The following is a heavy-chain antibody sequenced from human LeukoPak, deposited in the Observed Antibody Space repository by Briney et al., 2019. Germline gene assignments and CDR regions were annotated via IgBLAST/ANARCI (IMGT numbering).Heavy chain of an antibody. CDR2: ISPSGGST. CDR1: GYTFTSNY. Sequence: ASVKVSCKAFGYTFTSNYMHWERQAPGQGPEWMGVISPSGGSTTYAQKFQGRVTITADKSTSTAYMELSSLRSEDTAVYYCASVNGDYALDYWGQGTLVTVSS. J-gene: IGHJ4*02. CDR3: ASVNGDYALDY. V-gene: IGHV1-46*01. D-gene: IGHD4-17*01.